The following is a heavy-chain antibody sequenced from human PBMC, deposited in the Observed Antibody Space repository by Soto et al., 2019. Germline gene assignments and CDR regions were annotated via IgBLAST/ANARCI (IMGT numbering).Heavy chain of an antibody. V-gene: IGHV4-31*03. J-gene: IGHJ6*02. CDR1: GGSISSGGYY. D-gene: IGHD3-3*01. CDR2: IYYSGST. Sequence: PSETLSLTCTVSGGSISSGGYYWSWILQHPGKGLEWIGYIYYSGSTYYNPSLKSRVTISVDTSKNQFSLKLSSVTAADTAVYYCARGKVVHYDFWSGFPPGYYGMDVWGQGTTVTVSS. CDR3: ARGKVVHYDFWSGFPPGYYGMDV.